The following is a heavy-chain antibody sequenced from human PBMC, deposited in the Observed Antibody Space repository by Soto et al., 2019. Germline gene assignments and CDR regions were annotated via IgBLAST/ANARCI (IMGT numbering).Heavy chain of an antibody. CDR2: INTDGSRT. CDR3: AKGVTIAAGSDAFDI. V-gene: IGHV3-74*01. D-gene: IGHD6-6*01. J-gene: IGHJ3*02. CDR1: GFTSDYYW. Sequence: PGGSLRLSCAASGFTSDYYWMHWVRQAPGKGLVWVSRINTDGSRTNYADSVKGRFTISRDNSKNTLYLQMNSLRAEDTAVYYCAKGVTIAAGSDAFDIWGQGTMVTVSS.